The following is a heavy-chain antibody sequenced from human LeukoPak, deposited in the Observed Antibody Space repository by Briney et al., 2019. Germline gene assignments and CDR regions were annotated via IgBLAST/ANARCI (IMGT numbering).Heavy chain of an antibody. CDR2: IYYSGST. V-gene: IGHV4-39*01. J-gene: IGHJ4*02. CDR3: ASRGYSSDY. Sequence: ETLSLPCTVSGGSISSSSYYWGWIRQPPGKGLEWIGSIYYSGSTYYNPSLKSRVTISVDTSKNQFSLKLSSVTAADTAVYYCASRGYSSDYWGQGTLVTVSS. D-gene: IGHD6-13*01. CDR1: GGSISSSSYY.